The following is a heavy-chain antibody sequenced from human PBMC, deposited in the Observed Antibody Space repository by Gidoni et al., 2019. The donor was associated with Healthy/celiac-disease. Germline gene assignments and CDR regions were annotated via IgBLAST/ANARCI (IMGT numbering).Heavy chain of an antibody. D-gene: IGHD1-1*01. Sequence: QVQLVRSGAEVKKPGASVKVSGQVSGYTLTELAMHLVRQAPGKGLEWMGGFDAEDGATIYAKTFQSRVTMTEDTSTDTAYMELSSLRSEDTAVYYCATLTGDWGQGTLVTVSS. J-gene: IGHJ4*02. V-gene: IGHV1-24*01. CDR1: GYTLTELA. CDR3: ATLTGD. CDR2: FDAEDGAT.